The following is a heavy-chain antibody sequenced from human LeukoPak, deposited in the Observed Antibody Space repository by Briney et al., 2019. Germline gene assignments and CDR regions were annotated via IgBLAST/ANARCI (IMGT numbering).Heavy chain of an antibody. J-gene: IGHJ4*02. CDR2: MNPNSGNT. D-gene: IGHD3-22*01. V-gene: IGHV1-8*01. Sequence: ASVKVSCKASGYTFTSYDINWVRQATGQGLEWMGWMNPNSGNTGYAQKFQGRVTMTRNTSISTAYMELSSLRSEDTAVYYCARAFYYDSSGYYYHFDYRGQGTLVTVSS. CDR3: ARAFYYDSSGYYYHFDY. CDR1: GYTFTSYD.